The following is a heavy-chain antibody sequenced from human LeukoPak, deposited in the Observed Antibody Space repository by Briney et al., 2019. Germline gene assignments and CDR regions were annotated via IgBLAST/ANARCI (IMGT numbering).Heavy chain of an antibody. J-gene: IGHJ5*02. CDR3: ARGVGFWSGYGVPFDP. CDR1: GYTFTSYD. V-gene: IGHV1-8*03. Sequence: ASVKVTCKASGYTFTSYDINWVRQATGQGLEWMGWMNPNSGNTGYAQKFQGRVTITRNTSISTAYMELSSLRSEDTAVYYCARGVGFWSGYGVPFDPWGQGTLVTVSS. D-gene: IGHD3-3*01. CDR2: MNPNSGNT.